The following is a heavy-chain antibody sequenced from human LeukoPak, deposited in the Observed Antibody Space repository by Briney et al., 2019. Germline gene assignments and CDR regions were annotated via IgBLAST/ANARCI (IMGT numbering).Heavy chain of an antibody. CDR2: IIPIFGTA. D-gene: IGHD3-22*01. CDR3: AASMIVVPYYRAGFDP. Sequence: SVKVSCKASGGTFSSYAISWVRQAPGQGLEWMGGIIPIFGTANYAQKFQGRVTITADESTGTAYMELSSLRSEDTAVYYCAASMIVVPYYRAGFDPWGQGTLVTVSS. J-gene: IGHJ5*02. CDR1: GGTFSSYA. V-gene: IGHV1-69*13.